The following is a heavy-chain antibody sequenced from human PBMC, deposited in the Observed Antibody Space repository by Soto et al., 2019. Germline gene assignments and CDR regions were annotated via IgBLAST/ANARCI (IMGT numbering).Heavy chain of an antibody. CDR3: ARTPTHIVVEPSRSWSYYFDY. J-gene: IGHJ4*02. D-gene: IGHD6-13*01. CDR1: LCTFSSYA. CDR2: IIPIFGKA. V-gene: IGHV1-69*13. Sequence: AVKVSCKASLCTFSSYAISWVRLDPGPGLEWMVGIIPIFGKANYAQKFQGRVTITADESASTAYMELSSLRSEDTAVYYGARTPTHIVVEPSRSWSYYFDYWGQGTLVTVSS.